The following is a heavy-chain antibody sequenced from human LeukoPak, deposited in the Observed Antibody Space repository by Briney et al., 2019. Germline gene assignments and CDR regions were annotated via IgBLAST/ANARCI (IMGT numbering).Heavy chain of an antibody. CDR3: ARDHVLLWFGELYPLEPYYYYGMGV. CDR1: GGSFSGYY. J-gene: IGHJ6*02. D-gene: IGHD3-10*01. CDR2: INHSGST. Sequence: PSETLSLTCAVYGGSFSGYYWSWIRQPPGKGLEWIGEINHSGSTNYNPSLKSRVTISVDTSKNQFSLKLSSVTAADTAVYYCARDHVLLWFGELYPLEPYYYYGMGVWGQGTTVTVSS. V-gene: IGHV4-34*01.